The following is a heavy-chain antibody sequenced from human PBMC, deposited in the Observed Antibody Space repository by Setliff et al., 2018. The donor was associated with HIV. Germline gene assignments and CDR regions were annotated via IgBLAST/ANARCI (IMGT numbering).Heavy chain of an antibody. CDR2: INNDTTTT. CDR3: VIFSYSSG. CDR1: GFTFSSYA. D-gene: IGHD1-26*01. V-gene: IGHV3-74*01. J-gene: IGHJ4*02. Sequence: GSLRLSCAASGFTFSSYAMHWVRQAPGKGLVWVSGINNDTTTTTYADSVKGRFSISRDNAKNTLYLEMNGLRGEDTAVYYCVIFSYSSGWGQGTQVTVSS.